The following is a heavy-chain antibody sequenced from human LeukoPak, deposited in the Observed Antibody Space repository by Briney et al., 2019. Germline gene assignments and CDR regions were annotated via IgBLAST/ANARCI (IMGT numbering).Heavy chain of an antibody. V-gene: IGHV3-7*01. J-gene: IGHJ6*04. Sequence: GGSLRLSCAASGFTFSSYWMSWVRQAPGKGLEWVANIKQDGSEKYYVDSVKGRFTISRDNAKNSLYLQMNSLRAEDTAVYYCARDHRPYDFWSGYPLDVWGKGTTVTVSS. D-gene: IGHD3-3*01. CDR3: ARDHRPYDFWSGYPLDV. CDR1: GFTFSSYW. CDR2: IKQDGSEK.